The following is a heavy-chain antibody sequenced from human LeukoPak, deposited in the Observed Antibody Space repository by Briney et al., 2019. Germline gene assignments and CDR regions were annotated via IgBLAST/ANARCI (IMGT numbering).Heavy chain of an antibody. CDR2: IYYSGST. V-gene: IGHV4-39*07. J-gene: IGHJ6*03. D-gene: IGHD3-10*01. Sequence: PSETLCLTCTVSGGSISSSSYYWGWIRQPPGKGLEWIGSIYYSGSTYYNPSLKSRVTISVDTSKNQFSLKLSSVTAADTAVYYCARVGVKPTYYYGSGSPSSYYYYYMDVWGKGTTVTISS. CDR3: ARVGVKPTYYYGSGSPSSYYYYYMDV. CDR1: GGSISSSSYY.